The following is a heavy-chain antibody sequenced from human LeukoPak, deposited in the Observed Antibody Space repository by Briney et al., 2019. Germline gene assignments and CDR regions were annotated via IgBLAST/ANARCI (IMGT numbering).Heavy chain of an antibody. V-gene: IGHV3-48*01. J-gene: IGHJ6*03. CDR2: ISSSSRTI. CDR3: AREAVAVFYYYYYMDV. D-gene: IGHD6-19*01. CDR1: GFTFSRYP. Sequence: GGSLRLSCASSGFTFSRYPMNWVRQAPGKGLEWVSYISSSSRTIYYADSVKGRFTISRDKAKNSLYLQMNSLRAEDTAVYYCAREAVAVFYYYYYMDVWGKGTTVTVSS.